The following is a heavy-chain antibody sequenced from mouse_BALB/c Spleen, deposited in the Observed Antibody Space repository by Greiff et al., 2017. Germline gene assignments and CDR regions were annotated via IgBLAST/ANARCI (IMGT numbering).Heavy chain of an antibody. Sequence: QVQLKQPGAELVKPGASVKLSCKASGYTFTSYWMHWVKQRPGQGLEWIGEIDPSDSYTNYNQKFKGKATLTVDKSSSTAYMQLSSLTSEDSAVYYCARSPSYYYGSSYYAMDYWGQGTSVTVSS. V-gene: IGHV1-69*02. J-gene: IGHJ4*01. CDR3: ARSPSYYYGSSYYAMDY. CDR1: GYTFTSYW. CDR2: IDPSDSYT. D-gene: IGHD1-1*01.